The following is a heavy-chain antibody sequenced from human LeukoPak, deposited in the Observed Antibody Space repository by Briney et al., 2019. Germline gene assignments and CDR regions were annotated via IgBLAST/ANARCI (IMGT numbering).Heavy chain of an antibody. D-gene: IGHD3-16*01. CDR3: ATITYFDYIWGRFVS. V-gene: IGHV3-23*01. CDR2: LSGGGEYT. CDR1: GFTFSSYA. J-gene: IGHJ4*02. Sequence: GGSLRLSCAASGFTFSSYAMSWVRQAPGKGLEWVSALSGGGEYTYSADSVKGRFTISRDNSKNMLYLQMNSLRAEDTAVYYCATITYFDYIWGRFVSWGQGTLVTVYS.